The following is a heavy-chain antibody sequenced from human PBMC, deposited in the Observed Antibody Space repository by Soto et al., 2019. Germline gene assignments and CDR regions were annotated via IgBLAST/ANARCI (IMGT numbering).Heavy chain of an antibody. D-gene: IGHD1-1*01. CDR1: GFTFSSYG. Sequence: QVQLVESGGGVVQPGRSLRLSCAASGFTFSSYGMHWVRQAPGKGLEWVAVISYDGSNKYYADSVKGRFTISRDNSKNTLYMKMNSLRAEDTAVYYCAKEISAGYYYYYGMDVWGQGTTVTVSS. J-gene: IGHJ6*02. V-gene: IGHV3-30*18. CDR3: AKEISAGYYYYYGMDV. CDR2: ISYDGSNK.